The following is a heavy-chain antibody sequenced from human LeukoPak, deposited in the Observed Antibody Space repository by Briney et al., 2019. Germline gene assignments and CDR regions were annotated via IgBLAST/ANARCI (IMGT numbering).Heavy chain of an antibody. CDR3: ARATSSSWFDAFDI. D-gene: IGHD6-13*01. CDR2: ISSSSSYI. Sequence: SGGSLRLSCAASGFTFSSYAMSWVRQAPGKGLEWVSSISSSSSYIYYADSVKGRFTISRDNAKNSLYLQMNSLRAEDTAVYYCARATSSSWFDAFDIWGQGTMVTVSS. V-gene: IGHV3-21*01. J-gene: IGHJ3*02. CDR1: GFTFSSYA.